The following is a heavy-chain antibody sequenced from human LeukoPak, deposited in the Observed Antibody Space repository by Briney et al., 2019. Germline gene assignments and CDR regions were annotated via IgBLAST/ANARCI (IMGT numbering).Heavy chain of an antibody. V-gene: IGHV1-24*01. CDR1: GYTLTELS. CDR3: ATEALDDSDSYFEY. J-gene: IGHJ4*02. Sequence: GASVKVSCEVSGYTLTELSMHWVRQAPGKGLEWMGRFDPADGETIYAQTLQGRVTMTEDTSTDTAYMELSSLRSEDTAVYYCATEALDDSDSYFEYWGQGTLVTVSS. D-gene: IGHD3-10*01. CDR2: FDPADGET.